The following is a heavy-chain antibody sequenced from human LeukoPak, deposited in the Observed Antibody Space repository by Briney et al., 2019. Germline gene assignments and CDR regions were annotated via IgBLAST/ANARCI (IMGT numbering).Heavy chain of an antibody. D-gene: IGHD3-3*01. J-gene: IGHJ4*02. CDR2: IKPNSGGT. Sequence: GASVKVSCKASGYTFTGYYMHWVRQAPGQGLEWMGWIKPNSGGTNYAQKFQGRVTMTRDTSISTAYMELSRLRSDDTAVYYCARAEGSGYSVDYWGQGTLVTVSS. CDR1: GYTFTGYY. CDR3: ARAEGSGYSVDY. V-gene: IGHV1-2*02.